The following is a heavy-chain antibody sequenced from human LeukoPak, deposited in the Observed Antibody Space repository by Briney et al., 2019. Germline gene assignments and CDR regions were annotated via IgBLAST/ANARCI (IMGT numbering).Heavy chain of an antibody. V-gene: IGHV3-30*01. CDR3: ARDLTMIVVVNVFDY. D-gene: IGHD3-22*01. CDR2: ISYDGSNK. CDR1: GFTFSSYA. J-gene: IGHJ4*02. Sequence: GSLRLSCAASGFTFSSYAMHWVRQAPGKGLEWVAVISYDGSNKYYADSVKGRFTISRDNSKNTLYLQMNSLRAEDTAVYYCARDLTMIVVVNVFDYWGQGTLVTVSS.